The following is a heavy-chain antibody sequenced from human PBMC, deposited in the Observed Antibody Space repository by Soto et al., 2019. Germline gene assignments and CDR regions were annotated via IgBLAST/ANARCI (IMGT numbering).Heavy chain of an antibody. D-gene: IGHD3-10*01. CDR2: VKSKTDGGTT. J-gene: IGHJ4*02. V-gene: IGHV3-15*01. CDR1: GFTFTSAL. Sequence: EVQLVESGGGLVKPGGSLRLSCAASGFTFTSALMTWVRQAPGKGLGWVGRVKSKTDGGTTDYAAPVKGRFTISRDDSEKTLYLQMNSLKTEDTAVYYCTTGSTGRDYWGQGTLVTVSS. CDR3: TTGSTGRDY.